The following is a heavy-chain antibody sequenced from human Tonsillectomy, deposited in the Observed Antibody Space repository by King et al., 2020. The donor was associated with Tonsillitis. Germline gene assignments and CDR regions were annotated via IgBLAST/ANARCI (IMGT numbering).Heavy chain of an antibody. CDR1: GGSISSYY. Sequence: LQLQESGPGLVKPSETLSLTCTVSGGSISSYYWSWIRQPPGKGLEWIGYIYYSGSTNYNPSLKSRVTISVDTSKNQFSLKLSSVTAADTAVYYCATFFFGVVYGAFDIWGQGTMVTVSS. CDR3: ATFFFGVVYGAFDI. D-gene: IGHD3-3*01. CDR2: IYYSGST. V-gene: IGHV4-59*01. J-gene: IGHJ3*02.